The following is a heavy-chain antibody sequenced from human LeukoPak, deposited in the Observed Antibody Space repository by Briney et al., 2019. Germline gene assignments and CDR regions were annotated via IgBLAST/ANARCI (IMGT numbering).Heavy chain of an antibody. V-gene: IGHV3-64D*06. Sequence: PGGSLRLSCSVSGFTFSSCAMNWVRQAPGKGLEFVSAISSNGGTTYYADSVKGRFTISRDNAKNTLYLQMSSLRPEDTAVYYCVKDSADTGTCSSTSCYLLDWGQGTLVTVSS. D-gene: IGHD2-2*01. CDR3: VKDSADTGTCSSTSCYLLD. CDR2: ISSNGGTT. J-gene: IGHJ4*02. CDR1: GFTFSSCA.